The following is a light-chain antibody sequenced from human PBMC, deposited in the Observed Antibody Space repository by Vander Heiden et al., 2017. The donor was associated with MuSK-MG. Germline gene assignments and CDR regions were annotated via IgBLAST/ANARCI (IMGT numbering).Light chain of an antibody. V-gene: IGLV2-11*01. J-gene: IGLJ3*02. CDR3: SSYAGTYTGG. CDR2: DVS. CDR1: SSDVRGYKY. Sequence: QSALTQARSVSGSPGPSVTIPCTGTSSDVRGYKYVSWYQQHPGKAPKRMMYDVSERPSGVPDRFSGSKSGNTASLTISGLQAEDEADYDCSSYAGTYTGGLGGGTKV.